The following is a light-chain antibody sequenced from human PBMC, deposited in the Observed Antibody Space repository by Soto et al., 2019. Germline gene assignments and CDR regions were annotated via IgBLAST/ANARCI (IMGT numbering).Light chain of an antibody. CDR2: GAS. V-gene: IGKV3D-7*01. CDR1: QSVSSSY. J-gene: IGKJ3*01. CDR3: QQDYTRFT. Sequence: PGDRVTLSCRASQSVSSSYLTRYQQKPGQAPRLLIYGASTRATSIPARFSGSGSGTDFTLTISSLQPEDFAVYYCQQDYTRFTFGPGTKGDIK.